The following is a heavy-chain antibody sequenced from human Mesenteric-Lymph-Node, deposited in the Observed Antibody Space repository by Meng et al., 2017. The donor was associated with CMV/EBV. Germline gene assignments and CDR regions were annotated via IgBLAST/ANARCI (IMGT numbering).Heavy chain of an antibody. V-gene: IGHV3-33*03. Sequence: SGFMFSDYGMHWVRQAPGKGLEWVAFLWFDGSNEYYADSVKGRFTISRDNSKNTLYLDMNSLRAEDTAVYYCAKADYSTSWYILDHWGQGTLVTVSS. CDR3: AKADYSTSWYILDH. J-gene: IGHJ4*02. CDR1: GFMFSDYG. D-gene: IGHD4-11*01. CDR2: LWFDGSNE.